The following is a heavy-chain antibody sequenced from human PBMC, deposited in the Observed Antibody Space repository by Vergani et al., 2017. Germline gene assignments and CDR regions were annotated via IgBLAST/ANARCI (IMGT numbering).Heavy chain of an antibody. D-gene: IGHD3-10*01. CDR2: IYYSGST. V-gene: IGHV4-39*01. CDR1: GGSISSSSYY. CDR3: ARRWFGESIFDY. J-gene: IGHJ4*02. Sequence: QVQLQQWGAGLLKPSETLSLTCTVSGGSISSSSYYWGWIRQPPGKGLEWIGSIYYSGSTYYNPSLKSRVTISVDTSKNQFSLKLSSVTAADTAVYYCARRWFGESIFDYWGQGTLVTVSS.